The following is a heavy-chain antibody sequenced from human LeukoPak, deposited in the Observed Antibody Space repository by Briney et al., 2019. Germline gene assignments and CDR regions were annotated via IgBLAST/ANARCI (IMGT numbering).Heavy chain of an antibody. J-gene: IGHJ4*02. CDR3: ARSSGPDSLYCSSTSCYTG. CDR2: INPNSGGT. V-gene: IGHV1-2*02. Sequence: GASVKVSCKASGYTFTGYYMHWVRQAPGQGLEWMGWINPNSGGTNYAQKFQGRVTMTRDTSISTAYMELSGLRSDDTAVYYCARSSGPDSLYCSSTSCYTGWGQGTLVTVSS. CDR1: GYTFTGYY. D-gene: IGHD2-2*02.